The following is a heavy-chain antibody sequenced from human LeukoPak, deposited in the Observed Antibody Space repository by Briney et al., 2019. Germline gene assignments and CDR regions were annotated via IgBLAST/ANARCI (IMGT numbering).Heavy chain of an antibody. CDR2: INPNSGGT. D-gene: IGHD3-22*01. CDR3: ARGRRTRGYYDIQDY. J-gene: IGHJ4*02. CDR1: GYTFTGYY. Sequence: ASVKVSCKASGYTFTGYYMHWVRQAPGQGLGWMGRINPNSGGTNYAQKFQGRVTMTRDTSISTAYMELSRLRSDDTAVYYCARGRRTRGYYDIQDYWGQGTLVTVSS. V-gene: IGHV1-2*06.